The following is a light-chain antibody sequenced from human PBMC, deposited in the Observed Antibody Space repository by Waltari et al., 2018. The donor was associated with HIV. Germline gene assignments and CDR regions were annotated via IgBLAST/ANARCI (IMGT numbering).Light chain of an antibody. Sequence: EIVMLQSPATLSVSPGGRATLSCRASQSVSSKLAWYQQKPGQAPRLLIYGASTRSTGIPGRFSGSESGTEFILTISSLQSEDCAVYYCQQYYKWPLTFGQGTRLEIK. V-gene: IGKV3D-15*01. J-gene: IGKJ5*01. CDR3: QQYYKWPLT. CDR1: QSVSSK. CDR2: GAS.